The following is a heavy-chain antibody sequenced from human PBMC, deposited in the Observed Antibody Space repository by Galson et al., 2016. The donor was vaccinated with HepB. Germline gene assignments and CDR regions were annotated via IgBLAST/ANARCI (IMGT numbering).Heavy chain of an antibody. CDR1: GFTSSSYW. V-gene: IGHV3-74*01. CDR2: INGDGSST. J-gene: IGHJ4*02. D-gene: IGHD1-26*01. Sequence: SLRLSCAASGFTSSSYWMNWFRQAPGKEMVWVSRINGDGSSTTYADSVKGRFTISRDNSKNTVYLQMNSLRADDTAVYYCARDMYTGSYIIDYWGQGTLVTVSS. CDR3: ARDMYTGSYIIDY.